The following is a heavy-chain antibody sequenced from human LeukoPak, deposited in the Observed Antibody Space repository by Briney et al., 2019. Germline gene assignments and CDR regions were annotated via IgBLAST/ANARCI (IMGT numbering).Heavy chain of an antibody. CDR3: LRSGVRGLSTENDP. CDR2: VNPNSGNT. Sequence: ASVKVSCKASGYTFTSYDINWVRQATGQGLEWMGWVNPNSGNTGYAQKFQDGVAMTRDTSISIAYMELSSLRSEDTAVYYCLRSGVRGLSTENDPWGQGTLVTVSS. J-gene: IGHJ5*02. CDR1: GYTFTSYD. D-gene: IGHD3-10*01. V-gene: IGHV1-8*01.